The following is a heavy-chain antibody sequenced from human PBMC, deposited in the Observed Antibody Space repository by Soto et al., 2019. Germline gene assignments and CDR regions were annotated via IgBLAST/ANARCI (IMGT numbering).Heavy chain of an antibody. J-gene: IGHJ6*02. D-gene: IGHD7-27*01. CDR2: ISYDGSNK. V-gene: IGHV3-30*18. CDR1: GFTFSSYG. CDR3: AKDLLGPGRAYGMDV. Sequence: QVQLVESGGGVVQPGRSLRLSCAASGFTFSSYGMHWVRQAPGKGLEWVAVISYDGSNKYYADAVKGRFTISRDNSKNTLYLQVNGLRAEDTAVYYCAKDLLGPGRAYGMDVWGQGTTVTVSS.